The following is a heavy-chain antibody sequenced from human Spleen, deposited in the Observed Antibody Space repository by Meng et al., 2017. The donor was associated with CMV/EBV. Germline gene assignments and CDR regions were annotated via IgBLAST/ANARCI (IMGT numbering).Heavy chain of an antibody. V-gene: IGHV4-39*07. CDR2: MYYRGTT. CDR1: GGSIGSSGDY. J-gene: IGHJ4*02. CDR3: AKEGSSWYPFFDY. D-gene: IGHD6-13*01. Sequence: SETLSLTCTVSGGSIGSSGDYWGWIRQAPGKGLEWIGSMYYRGTTYYNPSLESRVTISVDVPKNQFSLRLSSVSAADTAVYYCAKEGSSWYPFFDYWGQGTLVTVSS.